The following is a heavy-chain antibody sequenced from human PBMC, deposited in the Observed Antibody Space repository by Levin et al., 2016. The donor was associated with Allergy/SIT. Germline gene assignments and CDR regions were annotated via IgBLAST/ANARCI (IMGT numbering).Heavy chain of an antibody. J-gene: IGHJ5*02. Sequence: GSLRLSCGASGFTFSNYWMSWVRQAPGKGLEWVANIKRDGSEVYYVDSVRGRFTMSRDNAKNSLYLQLNSLRAEDTAVYYCAISPNRDAYSVAHWGQGTLVTVSS. D-gene: IGHD5-24*01. CDR3: AISPNRDAYSVAH. V-gene: IGHV3-7*03. CDR2: IKRDGSEV. CDR1: GFTFSNYW.